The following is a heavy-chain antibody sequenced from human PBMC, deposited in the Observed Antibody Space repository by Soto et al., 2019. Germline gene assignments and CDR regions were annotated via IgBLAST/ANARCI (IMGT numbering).Heavy chain of an antibody. D-gene: IGHD3-10*01. CDR1: GFTFSTYG. Sequence: QVQLVESGGGVVQPGRSLRLSCAASGFTFSTYGMHWVRQAPGEGLEWVAVIWSDGSNENYADSVKGRFTISRDNSKSTLYLQMNSLRAEDTAVYYCATDRGGGPFAYWGQGTLVTVSS. CDR2: IWSDGSNE. J-gene: IGHJ4*02. V-gene: IGHV3-33*01. CDR3: ATDRGGGPFAY.